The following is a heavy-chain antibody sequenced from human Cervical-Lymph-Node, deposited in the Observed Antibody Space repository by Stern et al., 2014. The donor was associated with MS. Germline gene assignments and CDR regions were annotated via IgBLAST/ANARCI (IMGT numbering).Heavy chain of an antibody. D-gene: IGHD2-2*01. CDR3: ARDLSAVVPAERSAFDI. J-gene: IGHJ3*02. V-gene: IGHV3-48*01. CDR1: GFTFSSYS. CDR2: LSSGSSTR. Sequence: EVQLVESGGGLVQPGGSLRLSCAASGFTFSSYSMNWVRQAPGKGLEWVSYLSSGSSTRYSADSVKGRFTISRDNAKNSLYLQMNSLRAEDTAVYYCARDLSAVVPAERSAFDIWGQGTMVTVSS.